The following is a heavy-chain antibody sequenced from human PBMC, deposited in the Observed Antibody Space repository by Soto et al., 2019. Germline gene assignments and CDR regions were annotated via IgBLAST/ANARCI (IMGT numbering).Heavy chain of an antibody. J-gene: IGHJ6*03. CDR1: GYTFTSYD. Sequence: ASVKVSCKASGYTFTSYDINWVRQATGQGLEWMGWMNPNSGNTGYAQKFQGRVTMTRNTSISTAYMEQSSLRSEDTAVYYCARGVVAATRYYYYYMDVWGKGTTVTVSS. CDR2: MNPNSGNT. D-gene: IGHD2-15*01. V-gene: IGHV1-8*01. CDR3: ARGVVAATRYYYYYMDV.